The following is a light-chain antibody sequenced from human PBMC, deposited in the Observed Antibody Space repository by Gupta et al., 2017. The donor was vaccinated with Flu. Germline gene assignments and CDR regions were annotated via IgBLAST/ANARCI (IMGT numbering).Light chain of an antibody. Sequence: QSVLTQPPSVSGAPGQRVTISRTWSPSNIGAGYDVQWYQQLPGAAPKLLIYVNSNRPSGVPDRFSGSKSGPSASLAITGIQAEDEADYYCQSYDSSLSGPSYVFGTGTKVTVL. CDR1: PSNIGAGYD. CDR3: QSYDSSLSGPSYV. J-gene: IGLJ1*01. V-gene: IGLV1-40*01. CDR2: VNS.